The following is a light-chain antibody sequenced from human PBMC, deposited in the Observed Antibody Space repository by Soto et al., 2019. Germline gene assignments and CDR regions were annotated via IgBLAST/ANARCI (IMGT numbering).Light chain of an antibody. V-gene: IGKV3-15*01. J-gene: IGKJ5*01. CDR1: QSVSGN. Sequence: EIVMTQSPATLSVSPGERATLSCRASQSVSGNLAWYQQKPGQAPRLLIFGASTRATGIPARFSGSGSGTDFTLTISSLQSEDFAVYYCQQYNNWPPTFGQGTRLEIK. CDR3: QQYNNWPPT. CDR2: GAS.